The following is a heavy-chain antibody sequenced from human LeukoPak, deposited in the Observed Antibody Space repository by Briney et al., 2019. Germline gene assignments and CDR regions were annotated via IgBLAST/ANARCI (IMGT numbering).Heavy chain of an antibody. V-gene: IGHV3-30-3*01. D-gene: IGHD1-20*01. J-gene: IGHJ6*02. CDR3: ARDNGGDNWSPYYYYGMDV. Sequence: GGSLRLSCAASGFTFSSYAMPWVRQAPGKGLGWVAVISYDGSNKYYADSVKGRFTISRDNSKNTLYLQMNSLRAEDTAVYYCARDNGGDNWSPYYYYGMDVWGQGTTVTVSS. CDR2: ISYDGSNK. CDR1: GFTFSSYA.